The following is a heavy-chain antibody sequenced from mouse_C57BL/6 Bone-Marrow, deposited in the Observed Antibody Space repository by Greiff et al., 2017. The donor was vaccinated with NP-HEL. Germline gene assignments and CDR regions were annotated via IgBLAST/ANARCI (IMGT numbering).Heavy chain of an antibody. CDR1: GFNIKDYY. V-gene: IGHV14-2*01. Sequence: EVKLQESGAELVKPGASVKLSCTASGFNIKDYYMHWVKQRTEQGLEWIGWLDPEDGATKYSPKFQGKATITADTSSNTAYLQLSSLTSEDTAVYYCARLDYGYFDYWGQGTTLTVSS. D-gene: IGHD1-1*01. CDR2: LDPEDGAT. J-gene: IGHJ2*01. CDR3: ARLDYGYFDY.